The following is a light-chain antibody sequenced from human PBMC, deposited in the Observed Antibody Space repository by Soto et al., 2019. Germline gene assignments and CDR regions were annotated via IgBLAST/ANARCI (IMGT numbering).Light chain of an antibody. J-gene: IGLJ2*01. V-gene: IGLV4-69*01. CDR2: LNTDGSH. CDR1: SGRSGYA. Sequence: QLVLTQSPSASASLGASVKLTCTLSSGRSGYAIAWHQQRPEKGPRYLLTLNTDGSHNRGDGIPDRFSGSSSGAERYLTISSLQSEDEADYYCQTGGTGIVFGGGTKLTVL. CDR3: QTGGTGIV.